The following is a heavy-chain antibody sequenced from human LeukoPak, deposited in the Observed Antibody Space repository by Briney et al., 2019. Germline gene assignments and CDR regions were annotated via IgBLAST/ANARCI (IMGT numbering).Heavy chain of an antibody. CDR2: ISYSGST. V-gene: IGHV4-30-4*01. J-gene: IGHJ4*02. CDR3: ARGGEGYNYVY. D-gene: IGHD5-24*01. Sequence: SETLSLTCTVSGGSISSANYYWNWIRQPPGKGLEWIGYISYSGSTRYNPSLKSRATISADTSKNQFSLKLTSMTAADTAVYHCARGGEGYNYVYWGQGTLVTVSS. CDR1: GGSISSANYY.